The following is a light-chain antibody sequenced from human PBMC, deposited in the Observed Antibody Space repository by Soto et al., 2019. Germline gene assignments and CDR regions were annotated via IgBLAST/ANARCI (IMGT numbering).Light chain of an antibody. V-gene: IGKV1-6*01. J-gene: IGKJ5*01. CDR1: QSISSY. Sequence: AIQITQSPYSLSSSVSDRVTITCRASQSISSYLNWYQQKPGKAPKLLIYAASSLQSGVPSRFSGSGSGTDFTLTISSLQPEDFATYYCLQDYNYPITFGQGTRLEI. CDR3: LQDYNYPIT. CDR2: AAS.